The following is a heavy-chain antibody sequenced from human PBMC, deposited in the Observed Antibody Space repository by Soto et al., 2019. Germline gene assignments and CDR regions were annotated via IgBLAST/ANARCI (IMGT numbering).Heavy chain of an antibody. CDR1: GFTLTTYS. Sequence: GSLRLSGAVSGFTLTTYSMNWVRQAPGKGLEWISFINKNGFTIYYADSVKGRFTISRDYAKNSLYLQMDSLRHEDTAVYYCARGAVTGTSLFDYWGLGTLDTVYS. CDR2: INKNGFTI. CDR3: ARGAVTGTSLFDY. D-gene: IGHD6-19*01. J-gene: IGHJ4*02. V-gene: IGHV3-48*02.